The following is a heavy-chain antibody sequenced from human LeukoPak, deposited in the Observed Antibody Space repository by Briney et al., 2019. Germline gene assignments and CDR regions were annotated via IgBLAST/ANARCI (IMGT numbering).Heavy chain of an antibody. V-gene: IGHV3-48*01. CDR3: ARWGYGDYLIDY. CDR2: IDARSGIT. Sequence: GGSLRLSCAASGFTFSSYSMNWVRQAPGKVPEWVSYIDARSGITYYADSVQGRFTISRDNAQESVFLQMNSLRADDTAVYYCARWGYGDYLIDYWGQGTLVTVSS. D-gene: IGHD4-17*01. CDR1: GFTFSSYS. J-gene: IGHJ4*02.